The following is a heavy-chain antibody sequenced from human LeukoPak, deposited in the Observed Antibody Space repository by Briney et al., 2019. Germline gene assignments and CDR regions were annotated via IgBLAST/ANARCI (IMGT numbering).Heavy chain of an antibody. CDR1: GGSISSSSYY. V-gene: IGHV4-39*07. CDR3: ARDRRWELLHAFDI. J-gene: IGHJ3*02. D-gene: IGHD1-26*01. CDR2: IYYSGST. Sequence: SETLSLTCTVSGGSISSSSYYWGWIRQPPGKGLEWIGSIYYSGSTYYNPSLKSRVTISVDTSKNQFSLKLSSVTAADTAVYYCARDRRWELLHAFDIWGQGTMVTVSS.